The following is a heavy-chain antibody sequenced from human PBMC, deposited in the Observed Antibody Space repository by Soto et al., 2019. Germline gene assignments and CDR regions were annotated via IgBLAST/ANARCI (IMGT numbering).Heavy chain of an antibody. CDR3: TRGAPEGTFLDY. CDR2: IKSKKDGETK. J-gene: IGHJ4*02. Sequence: GGSLRLSCAASGFNFNNAWMTWVRQAPGKGLEWVGRIKSKKDGETKDYAEPVKGRVTISRDDSENMVYLQMSSLRIEDTAFYYCTRGAPEGTFLDYWGQGTLVTVSS. CDR1: GFNFNNAW. D-gene: IGHD1-26*01. V-gene: IGHV3-15*01.